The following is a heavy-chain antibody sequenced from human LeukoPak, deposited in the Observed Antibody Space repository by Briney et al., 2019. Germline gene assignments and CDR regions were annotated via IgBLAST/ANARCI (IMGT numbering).Heavy chain of an antibody. CDR2: ISYDGSNK. J-gene: IGHJ4*02. Sequence: GRSLRLSCAASGFTFSSYGMHWVRQAPGKGLEWVAVISYDGSNKYYADSVKGRFTISRDNSKNTLYLQMNSLRAEDTAVYYCAKAGGGPDYWGQGTLVTVSS. V-gene: IGHV3-30*18. CDR1: GFTFSSYG. D-gene: IGHD2-15*01. CDR3: AKAGGGPDY.